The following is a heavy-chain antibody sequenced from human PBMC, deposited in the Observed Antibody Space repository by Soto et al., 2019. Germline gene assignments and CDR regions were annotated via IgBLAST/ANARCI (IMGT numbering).Heavy chain of an antibody. D-gene: IGHD5-12*01. J-gene: IGHJ5*02. CDR2: ISTYSGDT. Sequence: QVHLVQSGGEVKTPGASVKVSCKASGYTFFTYDISWVRQAPGQGLQWMGWISTYSGDTKYAQKFQGRVTMTTETSTTTAYLELRSLRSDDTAVYYCARHHGPTTSENWLDPFGQGTLVTVSS. CDR1: GYTFFTYD. CDR3: ARHHGPTTSENWLDP. V-gene: IGHV1-18*01.